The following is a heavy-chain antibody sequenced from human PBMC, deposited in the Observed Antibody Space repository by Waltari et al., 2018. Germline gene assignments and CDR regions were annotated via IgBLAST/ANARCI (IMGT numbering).Heavy chain of an antibody. CDR3: AKGPAARTNWFDP. CDR1: GFTFSSYD. D-gene: IGHD2-2*01. CDR2: IGSSGRNT. J-gene: IGHJ5*02. V-gene: IGHV3-23*01. Sequence: EVQLLESGGGLVQPGGSLRLSCAASGFTFSSYDMSWVRQAPGEGVDGVSVIGSSGRNTYYADSVKGRFTISRDDSKNTLYLQMNSLRAEDTAVYYCAKGPAARTNWFDPWGQGTLVTVSS.